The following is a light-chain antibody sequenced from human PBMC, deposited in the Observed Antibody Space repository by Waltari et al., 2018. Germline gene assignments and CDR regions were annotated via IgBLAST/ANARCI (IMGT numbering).Light chain of an antibody. CDR3: QSYDTTTHWV. J-gene: IGLJ3*02. V-gene: IGLV6-57*03. Sequence: NFMLTQPHSVSESPGKTVIISCTRSSGSIACNFVQCHQQRPDSAPTPVIFEDNERPSGVPDRFSGSIDSSSNSASLTISGLRTEDEADYYCQSYDTTTHWVFGGGTKLTVL. CDR2: EDN. CDR1: SGSIACNF.